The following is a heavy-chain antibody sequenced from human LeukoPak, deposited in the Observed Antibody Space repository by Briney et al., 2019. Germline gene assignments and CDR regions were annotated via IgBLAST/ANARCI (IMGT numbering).Heavy chain of an antibody. J-gene: IGHJ4*02. CDR2: ISSSATYK. V-gene: IGHV3-21*01. CDR1: GFTFSSYT. CDR3: ATWDDYGDYVAFEY. Sequence: PGGSLRLSCAGSGFTFSSYTMSWVRQAPGKGLEWVSSISSSATYKYYADSVRGRFTISRDDAKNSLFLHMNSLRAEDTAVYYCATWDDYGDYVAFEYWGQGTLVTVSS. D-gene: IGHD4-17*01.